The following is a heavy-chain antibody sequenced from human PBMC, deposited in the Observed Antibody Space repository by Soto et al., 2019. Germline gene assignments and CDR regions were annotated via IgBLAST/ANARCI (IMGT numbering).Heavy chain of an antibody. CDR3: VRDSGAKLSSS. D-gene: IGHD6-13*01. Sequence: SVKVSCKASGGTFSSYRINWVRQAPGQGLEWVGGIVPIYRTADYAQKFQGRVTITADESARTSYMGLRSLKSQDTAVYYCVRDSGAKLSSSWGQGTLVTVSS. V-gene: IGHV1-69*13. CDR2: IVPIYRTA. J-gene: IGHJ4*02. CDR1: GGTFSSYR.